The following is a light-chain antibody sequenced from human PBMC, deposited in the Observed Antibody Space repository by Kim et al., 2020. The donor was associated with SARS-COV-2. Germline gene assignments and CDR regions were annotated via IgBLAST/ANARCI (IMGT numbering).Light chain of an antibody. J-gene: IGLJ1*01. Sequence: QSALTQPASVSGSPGQSITISCTGTSSDVGDYNYVSWYQQHPGKAPKLMIYVVSKRPSGVSNRFSGSKSGNTASLTISGLQAEDEADYYCSSYTSSNTFVFGTGTKVTVL. CDR2: VVS. CDR3: SSYTSSNTFV. CDR1: SSDVGDYNY. V-gene: IGLV2-14*01.